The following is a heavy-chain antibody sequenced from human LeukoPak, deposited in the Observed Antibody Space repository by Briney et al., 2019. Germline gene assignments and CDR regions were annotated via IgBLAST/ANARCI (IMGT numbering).Heavy chain of an antibody. CDR2: ISYDGSNK. CDR1: GFTFSSYA. CDR3: AKEYASSGYYYYFDY. Sequence: GGSLRLSCAASGFTFSSYAMHWVRQAPGKGLEWVAVISYDGSNKYYADSVKGRFTISRDNSKNTLYLQMNSLRAEDTAVYYCAKEYASSGYYYYFDYWGQGTLVTVSS. V-gene: IGHV3-30*04. D-gene: IGHD3-22*01. J-gene: IGHJ4*02.